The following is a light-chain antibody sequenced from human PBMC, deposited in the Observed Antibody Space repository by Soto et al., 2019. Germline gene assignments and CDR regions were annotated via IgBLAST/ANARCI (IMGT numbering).Light chain of an antibody. CDR1: QSVSSN. Sequence: ELVMTQSPATLSVSPGERATLSCRASQSVSSNLAWYQQKPGQAPRLLIYGASTRATGIPARFSGSGSGTKFTLTISSLQSEDFAVYYCQQYNNCPQTFGQGTK. J-gene: IGKJ1*01. CDR2: GAS. V-gene: IGKV3-15*01. CDR3: QQYNNCPQT.